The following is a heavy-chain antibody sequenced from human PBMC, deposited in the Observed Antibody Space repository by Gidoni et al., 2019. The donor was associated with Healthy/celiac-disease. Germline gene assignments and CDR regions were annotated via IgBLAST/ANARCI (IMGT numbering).Heavy chain of an antibody. CDR1: GFTFDDYA. Sequence: EVQLVESGGGLVQPGRSLRLSCAASGFTFDDYAMPWVRQAPGKGLEWVSGISWNSGSIGYADSVKGRFTISRDNAKNSLYLQMNSLRAEDTALYYCAKDISLRGAAFDYWGQGTLVTVSS. CDR2: ISWNSGSI. J-gene: IGHJ4*02. V-gene: IGHV3-9*01. D-gene: IGHD3-10*01. CDR3: AKDISLRGAAFDY.